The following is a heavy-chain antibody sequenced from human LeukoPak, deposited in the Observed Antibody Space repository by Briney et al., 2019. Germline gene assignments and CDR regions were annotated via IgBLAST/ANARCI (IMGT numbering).Heavy chain of an antibody. D-gene: IGHD2-2*02. J-gene: IGHJ6*03. Sequence: PSETLSLTCAVSGGSFSDYYWSWIRQPPGKGLEWIAEINHSGSTNYNPSLMARVTISVDTSKKWLSLNLKSVTAADTAVYYCARDGRVVVPAAIRNYYYYYMDVWGKGTTVTVSS. CDR2: INHSGST. CDR1: GGSFSDYY. CDR3: ARDGRVVVPAAIRNYYYYYMDV. V-gene: IGHV4-34*01.